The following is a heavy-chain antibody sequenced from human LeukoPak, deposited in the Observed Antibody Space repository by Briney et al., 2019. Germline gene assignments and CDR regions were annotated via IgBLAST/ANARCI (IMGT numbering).Heavy chain of an antibody. Sequence: GRSLRLSCAASGFTFDDYAMHWVRHAPGKGLEWVSGISWNSGSIGYADSVKGRFTISRDNAKNSLYLQMNSLRAEDTALYYCAKGSGTSAHYYYDSSGYLLDWGQGTLVTVSS. CDR2: ISWNSGSI. V-gene: IGHV3-9*01. CDR3: AKGSGTSAHYYYDSSGYLLD. J-gene: IGHJ4*02. D-gene: IGHD3-22*01. CDR1: GFTFDDYA.